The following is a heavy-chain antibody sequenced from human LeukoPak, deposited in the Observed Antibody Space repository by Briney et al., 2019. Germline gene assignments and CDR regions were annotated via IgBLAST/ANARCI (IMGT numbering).Heavy chain of an antibody. Sequence: PGGSLRLSCAASGFTFSSYAMSWVRQAPGTGLEWVSAISGSGGSTYYAESVKGRFTISRDNSKNTLYLQMNSLRAEDTAVYYCAKVRSRIAAAGTSVYYFDYWGQGTLVTVSS. CDR1: GFTFSSYA. CDR2: ISGSGGST. V-gene: IGHV3-23*01. CDR3: AKVRSRIAAAGTSVYYFDY. J-gene: IGHJ4*02. D-gene: IGHD6-13*01.